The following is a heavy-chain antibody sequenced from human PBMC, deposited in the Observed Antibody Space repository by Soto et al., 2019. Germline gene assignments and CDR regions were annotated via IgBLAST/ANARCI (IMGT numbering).Heavy chain of an antibody. CDR2: IYYSGTT. D-gene: IGHD1-26*01. V-gene: IGHV4-59*08. Sequence: QVQLQESGPGLVKPSETLSLTCTVSGGSISDYYWSWIRQPPGKGLEWIGYIYYSGTTNYSPSLKSGVTISVDTAKNQFSLELRSVTAADSAIYYCARQSGGYYHYGMDVWGQGTTVTVSS. CDR3: ARQSGGYYHYGMDV. J-gene: IGHJ6*02. CDR1: GGSISDYY.